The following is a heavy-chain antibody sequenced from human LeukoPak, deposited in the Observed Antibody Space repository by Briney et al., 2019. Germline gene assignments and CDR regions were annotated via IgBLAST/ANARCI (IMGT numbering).Heavy chain of an antibody. J-gene: IGHJ4*02. CDR1: GFTVSNNH. V-gene: IGHV3-66*02. Sequence: GGSLRLSCAASGFTVSNNHMSWVRQAPGKGLESVSFIYSGGTTYYGDSVKGRFTISRDNSKNTLYLQMNSLRPEDTAVYYCAKVSGSLDYWGQGTLVTVSS. CDR2: IYSGGTT. CDR3: AKVSGSLDY. D-gene: IGHD3-10*01.